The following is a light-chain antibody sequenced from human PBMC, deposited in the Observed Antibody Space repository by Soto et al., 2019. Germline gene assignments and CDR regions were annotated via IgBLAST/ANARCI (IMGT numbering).Light chain of an antibody. CDR3: QQHISWPLT. J-gene: IGKJ4*01. CDR1: QSVGSY. V-gene: IGKV3-11*01. CDR2: DAS. Sequence: EVVLTQSPATLSLSPGAGAPLSCRASQSVGSYLAWYQQKPGQAPRLLIYDASNRATGVPARFSGSGSGTDFTLTISNLEPEDFAVYYCQQHISWPLTFGGGTKVDIK.